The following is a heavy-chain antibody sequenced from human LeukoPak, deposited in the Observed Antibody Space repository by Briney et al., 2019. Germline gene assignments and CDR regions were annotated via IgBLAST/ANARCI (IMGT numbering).Heavy chain of an antibody. J-gene: IGHJ2*01. CDR2: IYTSGST. D-gene: IGHD6-6*01. Sequence: PSETLSLTCTVSGGSISSYYWSWIRRPAGKGLEWIGRIYTSGSTNYNPSLMSRVTMSVDTSKNQFSLKLSSVTAADTAVYYCARDRYSSSLWYFDLWGRGTLVTVSS. CDR3: ARDRYSSSLWYFDL. V-gene: IGHV4-4*07. CDR1: GGSISSYY.